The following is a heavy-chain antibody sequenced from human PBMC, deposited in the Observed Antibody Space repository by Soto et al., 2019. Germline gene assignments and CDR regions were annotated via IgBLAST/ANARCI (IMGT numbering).Heavy chain of an antibody. CDR3: ARDPLGYFDTITRDS. J-gene: IGHJ4*02. D-gene: IGHD3-9*01. Sequence: QVQLVQSGAEVKKPGASVKVSCKASGYTFTSYGISWVRQAPGQGLEWMGWISAYNGNTNYAQKLQGTVTMTTDTSTSTDYMEPRRLRSDNTAVYYCARDPLGYFDTITRDSWGQGTPVTVSS. CDR1: GYTFTSYG. CDR2: ISAYNGNT. V-gene: IGHV1-18*01.